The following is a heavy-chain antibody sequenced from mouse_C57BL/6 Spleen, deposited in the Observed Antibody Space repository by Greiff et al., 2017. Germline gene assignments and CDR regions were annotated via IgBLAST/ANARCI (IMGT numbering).Heavy chain of an antibody. D-gene: IGHD1-1*01. J-gene: IGHJ4*01. CDR3: ARYYYGSSYAMDY. CDR1: GFTFTDYY. CDR2: IRNKANGYTT. Sequence: EVKVVESGGGLVQPGGSLSLSCAASGFTFTDYYMSWVRQPPGKALEWLGFIRNKANGYTTEYSASVKGRFTISRDTSQSILYLQMNALRAEDSATYYCARYYYGSSYAMDYWGQGTSVTVSS. V-gene: IGHV7-3*01.